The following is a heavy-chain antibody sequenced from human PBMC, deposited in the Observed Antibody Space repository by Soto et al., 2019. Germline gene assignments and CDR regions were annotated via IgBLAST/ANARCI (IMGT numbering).Heavy chain of an antibody. CDR3: AREAFYDSSGYPFDY. J-gene: IGHJ4*02. V-gene: IGHV5-51*01. D-gene: IGHD3-22*01. CDR2: IYPGDSDT. CDR1: GYSFTSYW. Sequence: GESLKISCKGSGYSFTSYWIGWVRQMPGKGLEWMWIIYPGDSDTRYSPSFQGQVTISADKSISTAYLQWSSLKASDTAMYYCAREAFYDSSGYPFDYWGQGTLVTVSS.